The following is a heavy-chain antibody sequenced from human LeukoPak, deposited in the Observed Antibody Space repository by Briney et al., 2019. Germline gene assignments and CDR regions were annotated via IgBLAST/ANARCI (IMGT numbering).Heavy chain of an antibody. CDR1: GGSISSSSYY. V-gene: IGHV4-39*01. D-gene: IGHD5-24*01. CDR3: ARHPTARIRLEMATIDAPGACDI. CDR2: IYYSGSS. Sequence: SETLSLTCTVSGGSISSSSYYWGWIRQPPGKGLEWIGSIYYSGSSYYNPSLKSRVTISVDTSKNQFSLKLSSVTAADTAVYYFARHPTARIRLEMATIDAPGACDIWGQGTLVTASS. J-gene: IGHJ3*02.